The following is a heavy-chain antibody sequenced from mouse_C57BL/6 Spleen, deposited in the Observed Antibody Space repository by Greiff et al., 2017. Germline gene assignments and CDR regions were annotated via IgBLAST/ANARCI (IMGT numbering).Heavy chain of an antibody. CDR2: ISSGSSTI. CDR1: GFNFSDYG. CDR3: AIALQLTGPVDY. V-gene: IGHV5-17*01. Sequence: EVKLVESGGGLVKPGGSLKLSCAASGFNFSDYGMHWVRQAPEKGLEWVAYISSGSSTIYYADPVKGRFTISRDNAKNTLFLQMTSLRSEDTAMYYCAIALQLTGPVDYWGQGTTLTVSS. D-gene: IGHD4-1*01. J-gene: IGHJ2*01.